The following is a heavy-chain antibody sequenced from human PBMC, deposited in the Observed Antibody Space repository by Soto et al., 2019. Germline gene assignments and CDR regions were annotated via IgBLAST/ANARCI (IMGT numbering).Heavy chain of an antibody. CDR3: ARDIWFGH. CDR1: GFTFSDFY. CDR2: ISSSGTNT. V-gene: IGHV3-11*01. J-gene: IGHJ5*02. Sequence: PGGSLRLSCAASGFTFSDFYMTWIRQAPGKGLEWVSDISSSGTNTDYTDSVKGRFTISRDNAKNSLYLQMNSLRADDTAVYYCARDIWFGHWGQGTSVTVS.